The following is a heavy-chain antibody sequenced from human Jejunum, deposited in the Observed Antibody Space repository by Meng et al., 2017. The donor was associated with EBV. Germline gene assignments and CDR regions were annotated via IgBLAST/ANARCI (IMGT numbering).Heavy chain of an antibody. J-gene: IGHJ4*02. Sequence: QVKLVQSGAEVKNPGASVKVTCKASGYTLTSYAMHWVRQAPGQGLEWMGWINAGNDNTRYSQKFQGRVTITRDTSASTASMELSSLRSEDTAVYYCARVRTEGSGSFYGYWGQGTLVTVSS. CDR3: ARVRTEGSGSFYGY. CDR2: INAGNDNT. V-gene: IGHV1-3*01. CDR1: GYTLTSYA. D-gene: IGHD1-26*01.